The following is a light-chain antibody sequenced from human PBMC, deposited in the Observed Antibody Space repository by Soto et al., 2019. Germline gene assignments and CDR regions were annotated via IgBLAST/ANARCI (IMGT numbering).Light chain of an antibody. J-gene: IGKJ1*01. V-gene: IGKV1-5*03. CDR3: QQYRTSAT. CDR2: RPS. Sequence: DIQMTQSPSTLSASVGDRVTITCRASQNIRYWLAWYQQKPGKAPKLLMNRPSTLQSGVPSRFSGNGSGTEFTLTINSLQLDDFATYYCQQYRTSATFGQGTKVEIK. CDR1: QNIRYW.